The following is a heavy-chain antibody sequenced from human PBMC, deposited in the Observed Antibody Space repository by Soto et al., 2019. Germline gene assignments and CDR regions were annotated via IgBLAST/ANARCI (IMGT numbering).Heavy chain of an antibody. CDR1: GGTFSSYA. D-gene: IGHD2-8*01. CDR3: ARDHCTNGVWYDWESDY. J-gene: IGHJ4*02. CDR2: IIPIFGTA. Sequence: QVQLVQSGAEVKKPGSSVKVSCKASGGTFSSYAISWVRQAPGQGLEWMGGIIPIFGTANYAQKFQGRVTIHAVDSASTAYMGLSSRRSEDTAVYYCARDHCTNGVWYDWESDYRGQGTMVTVSS. V-gene: IGHV1-69*01.